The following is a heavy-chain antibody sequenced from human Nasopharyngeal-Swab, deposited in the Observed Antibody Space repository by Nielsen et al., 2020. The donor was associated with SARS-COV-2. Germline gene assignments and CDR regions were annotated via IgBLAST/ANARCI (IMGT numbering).Heavy chain of an antibody. CDR2: MTPNSGNT. J-gene: IGHJ6*03. V-gene: IGHV1-8*02. D-gene: IGHD5-18*01. CDR1: GGTFSSYD. CDR3: ARAADTAMVFGPNYYYYMDV. Sequence: ASVKVSCKASGGTFSSYDINWVRQATGQGLEWMGWMTPNSGNTGYAQKFQGRVTMTRNTSISTAYMELSSLRSEDPAVYYRARAADTAMVFGPNYYYYMDVWGKGTTVTVSS.